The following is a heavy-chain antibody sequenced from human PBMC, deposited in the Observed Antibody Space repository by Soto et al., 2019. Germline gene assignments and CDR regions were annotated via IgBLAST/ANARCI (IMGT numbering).Heavy chain of an antibody. V-gene: IGHV4-34*01. CDR3: ARGRTLITGTSLDY. CDR2: INHSGST. D-gene: IGHD1-20*01. Sequence: SETLSLTCAVYGGSFSGYYWTWIRQPPGAGLEWIGEINHSGSTNYKPSLRGRVTISVDTSKNQLSLGVTSVTAADTAVYYCARGRTLITGTSLDYLGQGTLVTVSS. J-gene: IGHJ4*02. CDR1: GGSFSGYY.